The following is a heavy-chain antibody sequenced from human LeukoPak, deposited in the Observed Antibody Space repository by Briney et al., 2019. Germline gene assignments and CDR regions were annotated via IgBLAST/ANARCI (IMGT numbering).Heavy chain of an antibody. CDR3: TTRSPARYCSDGACYSSADY. D-gene: IGHD2-15*01. Sequence: GGSLRLSCAASGFTFSSYGIHWVRQAPGKGLEWVAVISYDGSNKYYADSVKGRFTISRDSSKNTLYLQMNSLNTEDTAMYYCTTRSPARYCSDGACYSSADYWGQGTLVTVSS. CDR2: ISYDGSNK. V-gene: IGHV3-30*03. J-gene: IGHJ4*02. CDR1: GFTFSSYG.